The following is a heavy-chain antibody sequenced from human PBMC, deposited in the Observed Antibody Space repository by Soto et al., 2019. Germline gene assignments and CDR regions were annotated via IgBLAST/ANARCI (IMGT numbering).Heavy chain of an antibody. V-gene: IGHV3-33*01. CDR1: GLSFSSHG. J-gene: IGHJ6*02. CDR3: ARDAQHLANYGMDV. Sequence: QVQLVESGGNVVQPGRSLRLSCAASGLSFSSHGMHWVRQAPGKGLEWVAHLWAGGNIRYYAYSVKGRFTISSDHSKNTLYLQMDSLGAEDTAVYYCARDAQHLANYGMDVWGQGTTVTVSS. CDR2: LWAGGNIR. D-gene: IGHD3-3*02.